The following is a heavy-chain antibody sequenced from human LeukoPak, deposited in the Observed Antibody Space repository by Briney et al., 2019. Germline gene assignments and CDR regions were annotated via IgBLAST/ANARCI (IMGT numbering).Heavy chain of an antibody. V-gene: IGHV3-66*01. J-gene: IGHJ2*01. CDR3: ARDYRGDYVWGSYRFYWYFDL. Sequence: GGSLRLSCAASGFTVSSNYMSWVRQAPGKGLEWVSVIYSGGSTYYADSVKGRFTISRDNSKNTLYLQMNSLRAEDTAVYYCARDYRGDYVWGSYRFYWYFDLWGRGTLVTVSS. D-gene: IGHD3-16*02. CDR2: IYSGGST. CDR1: GFTVSSNY.